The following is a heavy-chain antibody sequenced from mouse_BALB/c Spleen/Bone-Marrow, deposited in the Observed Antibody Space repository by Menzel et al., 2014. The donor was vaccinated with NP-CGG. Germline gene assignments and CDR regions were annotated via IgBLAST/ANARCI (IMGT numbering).Heavy chain of an antibody. Sequence: EVKVVESGGGLVQPGGSLKLSCAASGFDFSRYWMSWVRQAPGKGLEWIGEINPDSSTINYTPSLKDKFITSRVNAKNTLYLQKSKVGSEDTALYYCTRLHYYGYSAYWGQGTLVTVST. CDR3: TRLHYYGYSAY. V-gene: IGHV4-1*02. J-gene: IGHJ3*01. D-gene: IGHD1-2*01. CDR1: GFDFSRYW. CDR2: INPDSSTI.